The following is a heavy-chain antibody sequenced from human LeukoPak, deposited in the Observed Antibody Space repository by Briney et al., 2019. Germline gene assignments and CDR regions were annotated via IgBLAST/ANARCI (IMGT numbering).Heavy chain of an antibody. CDR2: INPSGGST. D-gene: IGHD3-10*01. J-gene: IGHJ6*02. CDR1: GYTFTSYY. Sequence: GASVKVPCKASGYTFTSYYMHWVRQAPGQGLEWMGIINPSGGSTSYAQKFQGRVTMTRDTSTSTVYMKLSSLRSEDTAVYYCARRKGPRAGYYYGMDVWGQGTTVTVSS. V-gene: IGHV1-46*01. CDR3: ARRKGPRAGYYYGMDV.